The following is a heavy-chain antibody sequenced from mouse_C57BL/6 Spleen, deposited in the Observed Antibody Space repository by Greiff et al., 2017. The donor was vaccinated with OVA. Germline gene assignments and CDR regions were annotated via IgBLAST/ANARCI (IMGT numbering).Heavy chain of an antibody. CDR3: ARGGTDPGYFDY. J-gene: IGHJ2*01. CDR1: GFTFSDYY. V-gene: IGHV5-16*01. Sequence: EVKLMESEGGLVQPGSSMKLSCTASGFTFSDYYMAWVRQVPEKGLEWVANINYDGSSTYYLDSLKSRFIISRDNAKNILYLQMSSLKSEDTATYYCARGGTDPGYFDYWGQGTTLTVSS. D-gene: IGHD3-3*01. CDR2: INYDGSST.